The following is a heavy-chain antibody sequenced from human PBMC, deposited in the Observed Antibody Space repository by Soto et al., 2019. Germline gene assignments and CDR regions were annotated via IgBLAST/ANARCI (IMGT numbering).Heavy chain of an antibody. CDR2: IYAGDSDT. J-gene: IGHJ6*02. V-gene: IGHV5-51*01. D-gene: IGHD1-7*01. CDR1: GYSFTSYW. Sequence: PGEALKITCKGSGYSFTSYWIGWVRQMPGKGLELMAIIYAGDSDTRYSQSFKGQVTISAYKSISTAYLQWSSLKSSDTAMYYCARRTPDYYSYCGMYXWGQGTTVTVS. CDR3: ARRTPDYYSYCGMYX.